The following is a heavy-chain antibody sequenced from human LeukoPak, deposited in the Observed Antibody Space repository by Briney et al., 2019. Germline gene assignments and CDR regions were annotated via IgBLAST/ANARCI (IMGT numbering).Heavy chain of an antibody. D-gene: IGHD3-10*01. V-gene: IGHV3-30*18. J-gene: IGHJ6*02. Sequence: QAGGSLRLSCAASGFTFSSYGMHWVRQAPGKGLEWVAVISYDGSNNYYADSVKGRFTISRDNSKNTLYLQMNSLRAEDTAVYYCAKTYYYGSGSYIHWVLYYYYGMDVWGQGTTVTVSS. CDR3: AKTYYYGSGSYIHWVLYYYYGMDV. CDR1: GFTFSSYG. CDR2: ISYDGSNN.